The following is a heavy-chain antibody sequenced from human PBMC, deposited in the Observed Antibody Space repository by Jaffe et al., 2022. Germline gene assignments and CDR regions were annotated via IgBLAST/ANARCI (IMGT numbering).Heavy chain of an antibody. J-gene: IGHJ6*03. CDR3: AKDCADCSSTSCHLYYYYYYMDV. CDR1: GFTFSSYG. CDR2: IRYDGSNK. Sequence: QVQLVESGGGVVQPGGSLRLSCAASGFTFSSYGMHWVRQAPGKGLEWVAFIRYDGSNKYYADSVKGRFTISRDNSKNTLYLQMNSLRAEDTAVYYCAKDCADCSSTSCHLYYYYYYMDVWGKGTTVTVSS. V-gene: IGHV3-30*02. D-gene: IGHD2-2*01.